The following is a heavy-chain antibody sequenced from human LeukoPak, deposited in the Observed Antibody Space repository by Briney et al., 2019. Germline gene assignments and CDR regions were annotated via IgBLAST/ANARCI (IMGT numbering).Heavy chain of an antibody. CDR1: GYTLTDLS. J-gene: IGHJ4*02. D-gene: IGHD3-22*01. V-gene: IGHV1-24*01. CDR2: FDPEDGET. Sequence: GASVKVSCKVSGYTLTDLSMHWVRQAPGKGLEWLGGFDPEDGETIYAQKFQGRVTLAEDTSTDTAYMELSSLRPEDTAVYYCARKSGDGYYYILDYWGQGTLVTVSS. CDR3: ARKSGDGYYYILDY.